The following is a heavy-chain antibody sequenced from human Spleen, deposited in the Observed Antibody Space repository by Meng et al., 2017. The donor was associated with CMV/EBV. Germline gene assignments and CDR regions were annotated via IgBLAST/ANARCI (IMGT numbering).Heavy chain of an antibody. CDR1: GFTFSSYA. D-gene: IGHD6-19*01. CDR2: ISYDGSNK. V-gene: IGHV3-30-3*01. J-gene: IGHJ4*02. Sequence: SGFTFSSYAMQWVRQAPGKGLEWVAVISYDGSNKYYADSVKGRFTISRDNSKNTLYLQMNSLRAEDTAVYYCARASKQWLVRDYFDYWGQGTLVTVSS. CDR3: ARASKQWLVRDYFDY.